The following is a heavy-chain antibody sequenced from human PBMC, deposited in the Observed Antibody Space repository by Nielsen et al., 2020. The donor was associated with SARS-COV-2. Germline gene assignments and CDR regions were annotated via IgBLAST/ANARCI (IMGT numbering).Heavy chain of an antibody. D-gene: IGHD6-13*01. V-gene: IGHV3-23*01. CDR2: ISGSGGST. CDR3: AKQNPSSWLKPFDY. J-gene: IGHJ4*02. CDR1: GFTFGDYA. Sequence: GGSLRLSCTASGFTFGDYAMSWVRQAPGKGLEWVSGISGSGGSTYYADSVKGRFTISRDNSKNTLYLQMNSLRAEDTAVYYCAKQNPSSWLKPFDYWGQGTLVTVSS.